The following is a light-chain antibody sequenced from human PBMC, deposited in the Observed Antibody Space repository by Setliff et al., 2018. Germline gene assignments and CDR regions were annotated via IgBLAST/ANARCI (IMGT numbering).Light chain of an antibody. CDR1: SSDIGAYDY. CDR2: DVN. J-gene: IGLJ1*01. V-gene: IGLV2-14*03. Sequence: QSVLTQPASVSGSPGQSITISCTGSSSDIGAYDYVSWYQQHPGKAPKLMLYDVNNRPSGVSNRFSGSKSGNTASLTISGLQAEDEADYYCSSYTSRTTLDVFGTGTKVTVL. CDR3: SSYTSRTTLDV.